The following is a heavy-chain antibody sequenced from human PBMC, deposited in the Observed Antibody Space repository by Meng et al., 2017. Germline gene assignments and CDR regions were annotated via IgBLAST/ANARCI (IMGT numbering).Heavy chain of an antibody. CDR1: GGSFSGYY. J-gene: IGHJ3*02. V-gene: IGHV4-34*01. CDR2: INHSGST. D-gene: IGHD5-12*01. CDR3: ARVPYSGYDPEAFDI. Sequence: GSLRLSCAVYGGSFSGYYWSWIRQPPGKGLEWIGEINHSGSTNYNPSLKSRVTISVDTSKNQFSLKLSSVTAADTAVYYCARVPYSGYDPEAFDIWGQGAMGT.